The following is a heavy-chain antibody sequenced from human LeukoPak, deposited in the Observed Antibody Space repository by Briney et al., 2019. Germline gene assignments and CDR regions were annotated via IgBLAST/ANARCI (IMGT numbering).Heavy chain of an antibody. CDR2: IYYSGST. CDR3: ARGTGDRYYYYYMDV. CDR1: GGSISSYY. Sequence: PSETLSLTCTVSGGSISSYYWSWIRQSPGKGLDWIGYIYYSGSTNYNPSLKGRVTISIDTSKNQFSLKLSSVTAADTAVYYCARGTGDRYYYYYMDVWGKGTTVIVSS. V-gene: IGHV4-59*01. J-gene: IGHJ6*03. D-gene: IGHD7-27*01.